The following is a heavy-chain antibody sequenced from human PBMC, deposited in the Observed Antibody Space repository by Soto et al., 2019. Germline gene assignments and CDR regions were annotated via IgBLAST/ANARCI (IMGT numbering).Heavy chain of an antibody. CDR2: ISSSSSYI. D-gene: IGHD2-15*01. J-gene: IGHJ6*02. CDR1: GFAFSSYA. V-gene: IGHV3-21*01. Sequence: GGSLRLSCAASGFAFSSYAMSWVRQAPGKGLEWVSAISSSSSYIYYADSVKGRFTISRDNAKNSLYLQMNSLRAEDTAVYYCAREGAIDCSGGSCYSEIRYYYYGMDVWGQGTTVTVSS. CDR3: AREGAIDCSGGSCYSEIRYYYYGMDV.